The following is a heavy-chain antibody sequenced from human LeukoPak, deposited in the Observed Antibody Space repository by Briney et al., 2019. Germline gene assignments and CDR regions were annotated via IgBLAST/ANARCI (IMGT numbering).Heavy chain of an antibody. CDR3: ARVGATLTTAYFDS. D-gene: IGHD4-17*01. CDR2: IFPSEPT. V-gene: IGHV4-4*02. J-gene: IGHJ4*02. CDR1: GGSISRSNW. Sequence: SGTLSLTCAVSGGSISRSNWWSWVRQPPGKGLEWIGEIFPSEPTNYNPSLRSRVTLSVDTSKNQFSLKLSSVTAADTAVYYCARVGATLTTAYFDSWGQGTLVTVSS.